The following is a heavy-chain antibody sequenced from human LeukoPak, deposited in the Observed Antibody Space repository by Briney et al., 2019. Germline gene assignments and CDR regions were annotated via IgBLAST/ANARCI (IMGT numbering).Heavy chain of an antibody. CDR3: ARVKKMGYGSGSYFFDY. CDR2: IKQDGSEK. V-gene: IGHV3-7*01. D-gene: IGHD3-10*01. CDR1: GFTFSSYW. J-gene: IGHJ4*02. Sequence: GGSLRLSCAASGFTFSSYWMSWVRQAPGKGLEWVANIKQDGSEKYYVDSVKGRFTISRDNAKNSLYLQMNSLRAEDTAVYYCARVKKMGYGSGSYFFDYWGQGTLVTVSS.